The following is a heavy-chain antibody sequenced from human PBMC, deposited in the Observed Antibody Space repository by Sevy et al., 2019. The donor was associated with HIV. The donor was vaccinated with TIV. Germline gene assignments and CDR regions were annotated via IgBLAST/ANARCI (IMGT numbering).Heavy chain of an antibody. V-gene: IGHV3-48*02. D-gene: IGHD3-3*01. CDR1: GFTFSSYS. CDR3: ARDLERITIFGVVITITYYGMDV. J-gene: IGHJ6*02. Sequence: GGSLRLSCAASGFTFSSYSMNWVRQAPGKGLEWVSYISSSSSTIYYADSGKGRFTISRDNAKNSLFVQMNSLRDEDTAVYYCARDLERITIFGVVITITYYGMDVWGQGTTVTVSS. CDR2: ISSSSSTI.